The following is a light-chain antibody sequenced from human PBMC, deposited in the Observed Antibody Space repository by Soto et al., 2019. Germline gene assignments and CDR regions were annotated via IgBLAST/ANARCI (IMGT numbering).Light chain of an antibody. Sequence: QSALTQPPSASETPGQRVTMSCSGRSSNVGTNHVYWYQHLPGTAPKLLIYRNVLRPSGVPDRFSASKSGTSASLAISGLLSEDEADYYCAAWDDSLSGWMFGGGTKVTVL. J-gene: IGLJ3*02. V-gene: IGLV1-47*01. CDR2: RNV. CDR3: AAWDDSLSGWM. CDR1: SSNVGTNH.